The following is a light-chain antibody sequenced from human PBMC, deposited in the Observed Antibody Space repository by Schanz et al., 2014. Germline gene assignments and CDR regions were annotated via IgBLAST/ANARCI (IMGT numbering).Light chain of an antibody. CDR2: GAS. J-gene: IGKJ5*01. Sequence: EIVLTQSPGTLSLSPGERATLSCRASQSVHINYLAWHQQKPGQAPRLLIYGASTRATGIPARFSGSGSGTDFTLTISRLEPEDFAVYYCQQHPPITFGQGTRLDIK. CDR3: QQHPPIT. CDR1: QSVHINY. V-gene: IGKV3-20*01.